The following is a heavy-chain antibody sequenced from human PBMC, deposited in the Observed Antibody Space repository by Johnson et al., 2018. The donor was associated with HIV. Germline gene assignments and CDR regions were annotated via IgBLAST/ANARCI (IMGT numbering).Heavy chain of an antibody. CDR1: GFTVSSNY. J-gene: IGHJ3*02. D-gene: IGHD2-21*02. Sequence: VQLVESGGGLVQPGGSLRLSCAASGFTVSSNYMSWVRQAPGKGLEWVSVIYSGGSTYYADSVKCRFTISRDNSKNTLYLQMNSLRAEDTAVYYCARDRRFGDPGAFDIWGQGTMVTVSS. CDR2: IYSGGST. V-gene: IGHV3-66*01. CDR3: ARDRRFGDPGAFDI.